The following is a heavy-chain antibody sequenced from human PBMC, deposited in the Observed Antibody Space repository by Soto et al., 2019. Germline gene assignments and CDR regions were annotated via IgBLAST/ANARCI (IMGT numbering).Heavy chain of an antibody. Sequence: QITLKESGPTMVKPTQTLTLTCTFSGFSLSTSGVGVGWIRQPPGKALEWLALIYWDDDKRYSPSLKSRLTITKDTSKNQVVLTLTNMDPMDTATYYCAHDSNDLYGFDYWGQETLVTVSS. CDR3: AHDSNDLYGFDY. V-gene: IGHV2-5*02. CDR1: GFSLSTSGVG. D-gene: IGHD6-19*01. J-gene: IGHJ4*02. CDR2: IYWDDDK.